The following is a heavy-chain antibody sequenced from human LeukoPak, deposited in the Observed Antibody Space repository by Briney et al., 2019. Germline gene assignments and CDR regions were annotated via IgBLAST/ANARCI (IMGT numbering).Heavy chain of an antibody. CDR3: ARNLGYGPYYFDY. J-gene: IGHJ4*02. D-gene: IGHD5-18*01. CDR1: GYTFTSYA. V-gene: IGHV1-3*01. CDR2: INAGNGNT. Sequence: ASVKVSCKASGYTFTSYAMHWVRQAPGQRLEWMGWINAGNGNTKYSQKFQGRVTITRDTSASTAYMELSSLRSEDTAVYYCARNLGYGPYYFDYWGQGTLVTVSS.